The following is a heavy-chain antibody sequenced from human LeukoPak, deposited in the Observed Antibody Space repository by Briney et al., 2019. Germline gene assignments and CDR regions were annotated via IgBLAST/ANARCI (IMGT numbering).Heavy chain of an antibody. D-gene: IGHD3-16*01. Sequence: NASETLSLTCTVSGYSISSGYYWGWIRQPPGKGLEWIGSIYHSGSTYYNPSLKSRVTISVDASKNQFSLKLSSVTAADTAVYYCARGAYYDYVWGSYRYFDYWGQGTLVTVSS. CDR3: ARGAYYDYVWGSYRYFDY. V-gene: IGHV4-38-2*02. J-gene: IGHJ4*02. CDR1: GYSISSGYY. CDR2: IYHSGST.